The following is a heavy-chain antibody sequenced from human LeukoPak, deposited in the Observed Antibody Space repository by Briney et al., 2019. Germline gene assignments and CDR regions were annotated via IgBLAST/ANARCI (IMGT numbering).Heavy chain of an antibody. V-gene: IGHV4-34*01. CDR3: ARRTFSGYLFDY. D-gene: IGHD3-9*01. CDR2: INHSGST. CDR1: GGSISSYY. Sequence: SETLSLTCTVSGGSISSYYWSWIRQPPGKGLEWIGEINHSGSTNYNPSLKSRVTISVDTSKNQFSLKLSSVTAADTAVYNCARRTFSGYLFDYWGQGTLVTVSS. J-gene: IGHJ4*02.